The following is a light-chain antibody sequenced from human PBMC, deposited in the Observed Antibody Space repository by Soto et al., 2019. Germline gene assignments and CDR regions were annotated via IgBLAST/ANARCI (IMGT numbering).Light chain of an antibody. V-gene: IGKV3-15*01. J-gene: IGKJ2*01. CDR2: GAS. CDR1: QSVSSN. CDR3: QQYNNWPYT. Sequence: EIVMTQSPATLSVSPGERATLSCRANQSVSSNLAWYQQKPGQAPRLLIYGASTRATGIPASFSGSGSGTEFTLTISSLQSEDFAVYYCQQYNNWPYTFGQGTKLEIK.